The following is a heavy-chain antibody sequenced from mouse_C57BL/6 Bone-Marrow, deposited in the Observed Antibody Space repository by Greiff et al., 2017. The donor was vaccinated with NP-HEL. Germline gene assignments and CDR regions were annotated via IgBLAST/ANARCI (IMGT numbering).Heavy chain of an antibody. D-gene: IGHD4-1*01. CDR2: IDPEDGET. J-gene: IGHJ3*01. V-gene: IGHV14-2*01. CDR3: ARYWAWFAY. Sequence: VQLQQSGAELVKPGASAKLSCTASGFNIKDYYMHWVKQRTEQGLEWIGRIDPEDGETKSAPKFQGKATIPADTSSNTAYLQLSSLTSEDAAVYYCARYWAWFAYWGQGTLVTVSA. CDR1: GFNIKDYY.